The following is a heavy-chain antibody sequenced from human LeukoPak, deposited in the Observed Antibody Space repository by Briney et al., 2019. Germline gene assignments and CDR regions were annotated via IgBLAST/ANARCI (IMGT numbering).Heavy chain of an antibody. Sequence: SVKVSCKASGGTFSSYAISWVRQAPGQGLEWMGGIVPIFGTANYAQKFQGRVTITADESTSTAYMELSSLRSEDTAVYYCARDRGVLMTAVGAFDIWGQGTMVTVSS. CDR2: IVPIFGTA. V-gene: IGHV1-69*13. D-gene: IGHD6-13*01. CDR1: GGTFSSYA. CDR3: ARDRGVLMTAVGAFDI. J-gene: IGHJ3*02.